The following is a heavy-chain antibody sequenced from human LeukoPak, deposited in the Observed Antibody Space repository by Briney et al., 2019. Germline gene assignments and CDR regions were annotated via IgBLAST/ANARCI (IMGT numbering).Heavy chain of an antibody. D-gene: IGHD4-17*01. CDR3: ARDIAIDYGDYGIDY. CDR2: INPNSGGT. J-gene: IGHJ4*02. Sequence: ASVKVSFKASGYTFTVYYMHWLRQAPGQGLEWMGWINPNSGGTNYAQKFQGRVTMTRDTSLSTAYMELSRLRSDDTAVYYCARDIAIDYGDYGIDYWGQGTLVTVSS. CDR1: GYTFTVYY. V-gene: IGHV1-2*02.